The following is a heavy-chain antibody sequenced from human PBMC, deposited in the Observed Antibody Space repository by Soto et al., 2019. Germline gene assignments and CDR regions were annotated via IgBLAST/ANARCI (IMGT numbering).Heavy chain of an antibody. Sequence: GASVKVSCKASGYTFTGYYMHWVRQAPGQGLEWMGWINPNSGGTNYAQKFQGRVTMTRDTSISTAYMELSRLRSDDTAVYYCAVTTQHVYYYYGMDVWGQGTTVTVSS. CDR2: INPNSGGT. CDR3: AVTTQHVYYYYGMDV. CDR1: GYTFTGYY. J-gene: IGHJ6*02. V-gene: IGHV1-2*02. D-gene: IGHD4-17*01.